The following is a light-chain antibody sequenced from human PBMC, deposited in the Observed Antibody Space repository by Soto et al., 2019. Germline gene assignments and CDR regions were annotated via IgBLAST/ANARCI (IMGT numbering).Light chain of an antibody. Sequence: QAVVTQPPSVSGAPGQRVTISCTGSSSNIGAGYDAHWYQHLPGTAPKLLIYANSNRPSGVPDRFSGSKSGTSASLAITGLQAEDEADYYCQSYDSSLSGWVFGGGTKVTVL. V-gene: IGLV1-40*01. CDR2: ANS. CDR3: QSYDSSLSGWV. CDR1: SSNIGAGYD. J-gene: IGLJ3*02.